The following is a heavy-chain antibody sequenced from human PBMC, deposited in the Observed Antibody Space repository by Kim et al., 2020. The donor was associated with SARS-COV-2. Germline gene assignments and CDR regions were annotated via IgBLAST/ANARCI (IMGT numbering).Heavy chain of an antibody. Sequence: SETLSLTCTVSGGSISSGGYYWSWIRQHPGKGLEWIGYIYYSGSTYYNPSLKSRVTISVDTSKNQFSLKLSSVTAADTAVYYCVGGSYLGDGMDVWGQGTTVTVSS. CDR2: IYYSGST. J-gene: IGHJ6*02. V-gene: IGHV4-31*03. CDR1: GGSISSGGYY. CDR3: VGGSYLGDGMDV. D-gene: IGHD1-26*01.